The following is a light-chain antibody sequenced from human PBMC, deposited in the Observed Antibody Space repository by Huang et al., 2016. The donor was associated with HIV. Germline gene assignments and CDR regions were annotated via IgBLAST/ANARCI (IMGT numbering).Light chain of an antibody. CDR3: QQRSGRVT. CDR2: DAS. V-gene: IGKV3-11*01. CDR1: QNVNNY. Sequence: DIVLTQSPATLSVFPGDRVTLSCRASQNVNNYLAWYQQRPGQAPRLLIYDASILPAGISDRFSGTGSGTEFTLTINGLETEDFALYYCQQRSGRVTFGGGTKIEV. J-gene: IGKJ4*01.